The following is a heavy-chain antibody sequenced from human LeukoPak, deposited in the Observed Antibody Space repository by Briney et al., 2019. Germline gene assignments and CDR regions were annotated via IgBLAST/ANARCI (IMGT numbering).Heavy chain of an antibody. CDR3: ARVAVAVRYHDAFDI. CDR2: INHSGST. J-gene: IGHJ3*02. Sequence: SETLSLTCTVSGGSISSYYWSWIRQPPGKGLEWIGEINHSGSTNYNPSLKSRVTISVDTSKNQFSLKLSSVTAADTAVYYCARVAVAVRYHDAFDIWGQGIMVTVSS. V-gene: IGHV4-34*01. D-gene: IGHD6-19*01. CDR1: GGSISSYY.